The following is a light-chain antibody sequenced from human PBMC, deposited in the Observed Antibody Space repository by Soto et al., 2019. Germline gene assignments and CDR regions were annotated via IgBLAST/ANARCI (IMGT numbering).Light chain of an antibody. CDR3: QQYGSSPPIT. J-gene: IGKJ5*01. Sequence: EIVLAQSPGTLSLSPGEGATLSCRASQSVGNRYLAWYQQKSGQAPRLLISGASSRATGIPDRFSGSGSGTDFTLTISRLEPEDFAVYYCQQYGSSPPITFGQGTRLEIK. CDR1: QSVGNRY. V-gene: IGKV3-20*01. CDR2: GAS.